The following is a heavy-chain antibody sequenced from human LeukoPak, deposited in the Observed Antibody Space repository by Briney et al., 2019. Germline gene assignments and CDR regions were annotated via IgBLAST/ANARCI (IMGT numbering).Heavy chain of an antibody. V-gene: IGHV4-39*07. CDR1: GGSMRSSNFY. CDR2: INYSGHT. D-gene: IGHD3-9*01. Sequence: PSETLSLTCTVSGGSMRSSNFYWAWIRQSPGKGLEWIGNINYSGHTYFNPSVKSRVTLSVDVSKNRFSLNLTSVTAADTALYFCARTHFDSLGWFDPWGQGIQVIVSS. J-gene: IGHJ5*02. CDR3: ARTHFDSLGWFDP.